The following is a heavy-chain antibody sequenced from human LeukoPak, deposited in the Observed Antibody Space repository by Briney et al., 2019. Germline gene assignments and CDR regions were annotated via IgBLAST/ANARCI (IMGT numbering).Heavy chain of an antibody. Sequence: ASVKVSCKASGYTFTTYGISWVRQAPGQGLEWMGWISAYNGNTNYAQKLQGRVTMTTDTSTSTAYMELRSLRSDDTAVYYCARDSLDCSGGSCYSREYSQDWGQGTLVTVSS. J-gene: IGHJ1*01. D-gene: IGHD2-15*01. CDR1: GYTFTTYG. V-gene: IGHV1-18*01. CDR2: ISAYNGNT. CDR3: ARDSLDCSGGSCYSREYSQD.